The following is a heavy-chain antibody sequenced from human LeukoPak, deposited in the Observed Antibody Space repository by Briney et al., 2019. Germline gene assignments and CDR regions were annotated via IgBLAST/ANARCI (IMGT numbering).Heavy chain of an antibody. CDR3: AKGPRFLEWLGGNYFDY. V-gene: IGHV3-23*01. J-gene: IGHJ4*02. Sequence: GGSLRLSCAASGFTFSSYAMSWVRQAPGKGLEWVSAISGSGGSTYYADSVKGRFTISRDNSKNTLYLQMNSLRAEDTAVYYCAKGPRFLEWLGGNYFDYWGQGTLVTVSS. CDR1: GFTFSSYA. CDR2: ISGSGGST. D-gene: IGHD3-3*01.